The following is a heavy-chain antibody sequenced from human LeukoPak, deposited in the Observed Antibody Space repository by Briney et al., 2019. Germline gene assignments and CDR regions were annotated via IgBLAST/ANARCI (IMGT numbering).Heavy chain of an antibody. D-gene: IGHD1-1*01. CDR2: MYYGGSS. CDR3: AGPTCMSATGYFDY. V-gene: IGHV4-59*02. J-gene: IGHJ4*02. Sequence: SETLSLTCNVSGGSVSHYYWSWIRQPPGKGLEWIGYMYYGGSSNYNPSLKSRVTISIDTSKNQFSLKLNSVTAADTAVYYCAGPTCMSATGYFDYWGQGILVTVSS. CDR1: GGSVSHYY.